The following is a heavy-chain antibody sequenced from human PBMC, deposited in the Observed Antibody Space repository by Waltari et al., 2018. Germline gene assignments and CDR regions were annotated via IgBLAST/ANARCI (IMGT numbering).Heavy chain of an antibody. CDR1: GFTFSDHP. D-gene: IGHD6-19*01. Sequence: EVQLVESGGGLVQPGGSLRLSCGASGFTFSDHPRDGVRLAPGKGLEWVGRSRNKVNSYTREYAASVKDRFIISRDESENSLLLQMGSLKPEDTAVYYCARALDRNGWYNDYWGQGTLVTVSS. V-gene: IGHV3-72*01. J-gene: IGHJ4*02. CDR3: ARALDRNGWYNDY. CDR2: SRNKVNSYTR.